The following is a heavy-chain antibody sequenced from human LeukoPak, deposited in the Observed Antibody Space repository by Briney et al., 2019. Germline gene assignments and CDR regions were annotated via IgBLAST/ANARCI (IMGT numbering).Heavy chain of an antibody. V-gene: IGHV3-21*01. CDR3: ARESTGGTNWFDP. CDR2: ISSSSSYI. CDR1: GFTFSSYS. Sequence: GGSLRLSCAASGFTFSSYSMNWVRQAPGKGLEWVSSISSSSSYIYYADSVKGRFTISRDNAKNSPYLQMNSLRAEDAAVYYCARESTGGTNWFDPWGQGTLVTVSS. J-gene: IGHJ5*02. D-gene: IGHD7-27*01.